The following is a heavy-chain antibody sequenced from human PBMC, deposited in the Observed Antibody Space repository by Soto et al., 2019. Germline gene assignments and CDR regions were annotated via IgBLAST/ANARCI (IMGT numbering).Heavy chain of an antibody. D-gene: IGHD4-17*01. CDR1: GVSISSYY. J-gene: IGHJ2*01. CDR3: ARHLRDYWWFFDL. CDR2: IYYSGTT. V-gene: IGHV4-59*08. Sequence: QVQLQESGPGLVKPSETLSLTRTVSGVSISSYYWSWVRQSPGTGLEWIGYIYYSGTTNSNPSLKSRVTMSADTSNNQFSPKLTSVTAADTAVYYCARHLRDYWWFFDLWGRGTLVTVSS.